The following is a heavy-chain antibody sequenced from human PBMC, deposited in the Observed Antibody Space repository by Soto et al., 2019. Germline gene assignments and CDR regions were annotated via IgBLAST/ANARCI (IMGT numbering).Heavy chain of an antibody. J-gene: IGHJ4*02. D-gene: IGHD6-19*01. CDR1: GFTLSSYA. V-gene: IGHV3-23*01. Sequence: PGGSLRLSCAISGFTLSSYAMSWVRQAPGKGLEWITSLSSSGAGAYYADSVKGRFTISRDNSRNTLFLQMNSLKAEDTAIYYCAKVKAAVAGPYYFDYWGQGTLVTVSS. CDR2: LSSSGAGA. CDR3: AKVKAAVAGPYYFDY.